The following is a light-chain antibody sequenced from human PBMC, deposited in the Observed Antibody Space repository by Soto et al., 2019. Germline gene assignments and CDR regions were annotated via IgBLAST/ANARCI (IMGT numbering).Light chain of an antibody. CDR1: QSVSSYY. V-gene: IGKV3-20*01. J-gene: IGKJ1*01. CDR2: GAS. CDR3: QQYDRSPRT. Sequence: EIVLTQSPGTLSLSPGKRATLSCRASQSVSSYYLAWFQHKPGQPPRLLIYGASIRATGIPDRFSGSGSGTDFTLTINRLVPEDFAVYYCQQYDRSPRTFGQGTRVEIK.